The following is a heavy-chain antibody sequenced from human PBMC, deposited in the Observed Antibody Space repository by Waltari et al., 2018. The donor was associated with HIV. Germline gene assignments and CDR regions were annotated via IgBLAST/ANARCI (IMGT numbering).Heavy chain of an antibody. CDR3: RTSSDYGDPPVDY. J-gene: IGHJ4*02. CDR2: NKSKSEGGTT. Sequence: EVQLVESGGGLVKPGGSLRLSCAASGFTFSNAWMSWVRQAPGKGLEWVGRNKSKSEGGTTYAAPVKGRFIISRNDSKNMLYLQMKSLKTEDTAVYYCRTSSDYGDPPVDYWGQGTLVTVSS. CDR1: GFTFSNAW. V-gene: IGHV3-15*01. D-gene: IGHD4-17*01.